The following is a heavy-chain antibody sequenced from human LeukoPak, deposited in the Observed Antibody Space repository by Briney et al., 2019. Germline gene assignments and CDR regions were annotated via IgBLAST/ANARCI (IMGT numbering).Heavy chain of an antibody. D-gene: IGHD3-10*01. CDR3: ARDTMVRGVMDGFFQH. J-gene: IGHJ1*01. Sequence: APVKVSCKASGYTFTGYYMHWVRQAPGQGLEWMGWINPNSGGTNYAQKFQGRVTMTRDTSISTAYMELSRLRSDDTAVYYCARDTMVRGVMDGFFQHWGQGTLVTVSS. V-gene: IGHV1-2*02. CDR2: INPNSGGT. CDR1: GYTFTGYY.